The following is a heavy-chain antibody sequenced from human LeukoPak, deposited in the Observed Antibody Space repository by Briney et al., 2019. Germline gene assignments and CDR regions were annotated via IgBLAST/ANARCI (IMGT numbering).Heavy chain of an antibody. CDR2: IVDSST. CDR1: GFTVRDYH. CDR3: TRDEPGSSWFN. D-gene: IGHD6-19*01. Sequence: GGSLRLSCAASGFTVRDYHMSWIRQAPGKGLELVSAIVDSSTHHADSVKGRFTISRDNFKNTLNLQMNSLRAEDSAIYYCTRDEPGSSWFNWGQGTLVTVSS. V-gene: IGHV3-23*01. J-gene: IGHJ4*02.